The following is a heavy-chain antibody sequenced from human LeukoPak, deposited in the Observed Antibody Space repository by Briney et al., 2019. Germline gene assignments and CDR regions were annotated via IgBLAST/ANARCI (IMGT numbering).Heavy chain of an antibody. CDR3: ARVIQPLTTETSSDY. CDR2: INPNSGGTNPNSGGT. D-gene: IGHD1-14*01. V-gene: IGHV1-2*02. Sequence: ASVKVSCKASGYTFTSYGISWVRQAPGQGLEWMGWINPNSGGTNPNSGGTKYAQKFQGRVTLTRDTSINTAYMELSGLKSDDTAVYYCARVIQPLTTETSSDYWGQGTLVTVSS. J-gene: IGHJ4*02. CDR1: GYTFTSYG.